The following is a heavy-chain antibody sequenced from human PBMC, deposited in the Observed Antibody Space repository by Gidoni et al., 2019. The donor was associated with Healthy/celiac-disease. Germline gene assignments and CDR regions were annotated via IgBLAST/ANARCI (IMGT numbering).Heavy chain of an antibody. CDR3: ARGRDYGGGGMDV. J-gene: IGHJ6*02. Sequence: QVQLVQSGAEVKKPGASVTVSCKASGYTFTSYAMHWVRQAPGQRLEWMGWINAGNGNTKYSQKFQGRVTITRDTSASTAYMELSSLRSEDTAVYYCARGRDYGGGGMDVWGQGTTVTVSS. CDR2: INAGNGNT. CDR1: GYTFTSYA. V-gene: IGHV1-3*01. D-gene: IGHD4-17*01.